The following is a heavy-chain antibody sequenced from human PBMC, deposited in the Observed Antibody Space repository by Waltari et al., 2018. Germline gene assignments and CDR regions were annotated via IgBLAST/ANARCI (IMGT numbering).Heavy chain of an antibody. D-gene: IGHD3-22*01. J-gene: IGHJ5*02. CDR3: ARAPSSFDTSGYYSDL. Sequence: EVQLVESGGGLIQPGGSLRLSCAGSGFSLNSYDLHWVRLAPGKGLEWIEYISRSGGTIYYADFVKGRFTISRDDANNSVYLQMDSLKAEDTALYYCARAPSSFDTSGYYSDLWGQGTQVTVSS. CDR2: ISRSGGTI. V-gene: IGHV3-48*03. CDR1: GFSLNSYD.